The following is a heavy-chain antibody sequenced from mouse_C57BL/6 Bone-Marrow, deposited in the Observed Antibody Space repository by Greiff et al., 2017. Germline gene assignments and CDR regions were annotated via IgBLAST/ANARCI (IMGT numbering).Heavy chain of an antibody. Sequence: QVQLQQSGAELVKPGASVKMSCKASGYTFTSYWITWVKQRPGQGLEWIGDIYPGSGSTNYNEKFKSKATLTVDTSSSTAYMQLSSLTSEDSAVYYCAKEGLGSPGFDYWGQGTTLTVSS. D-gene: IGHD3-3*01. V-gene: IGHV1-55*01. CDR2: IYPGSGST. CDR1: GYTFTSYW. CDR3: AKEGLGSPGFDY. J-gene: IGHJ2*01.